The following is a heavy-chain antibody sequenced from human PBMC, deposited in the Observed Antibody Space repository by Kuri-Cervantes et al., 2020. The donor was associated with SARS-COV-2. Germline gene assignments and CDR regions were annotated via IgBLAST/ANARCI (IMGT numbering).Heavy chain of an antibody. Sequence: GESLKISCAASGFTFSSYWMSWVRQAPGKGLEWVANIKQDGSEKYYVDSVKGRFTISRDNAKNTLYLQMNSLRAEDTAVYYCAKDNSRAYSYGSFDYWGQGTLVTVSS. CDR3: AKDNSRAYSYGSFDY. CDR2: IKQDGSEK. J-gene: IGHJ4*02. V-gene: IGHV3-7*01. CDR1: GFTFSSYW. D-gene: IGHD5-18*01.